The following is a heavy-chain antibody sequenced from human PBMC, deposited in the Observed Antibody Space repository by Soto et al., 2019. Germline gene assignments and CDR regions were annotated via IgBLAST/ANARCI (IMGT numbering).Heavy chain of an antibody. CDR2: ISAYNGNT. J-gene: IGHJ6*02. V-gene: IGHV1-18*04. Sequence: GASVKVSCKASGYTFTSYGISWVRQAPGQGLEWMGWISAYNGNTSYAQKLQGRVTMTTDTSTSTAYMELRSLRSDDTAVYYCARSVGGDFWSGHYGMDVWGQGTTVTVSS. CDR1: GYTFTSYG. CDR3: ARSVGGDFWSGHYGMDV. D-gene: IGHD3-3*01.